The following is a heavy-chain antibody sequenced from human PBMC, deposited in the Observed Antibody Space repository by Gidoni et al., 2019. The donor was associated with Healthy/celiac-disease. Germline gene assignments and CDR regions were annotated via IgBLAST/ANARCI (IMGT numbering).Heavy chain of an antibody. V-gene: IGHV3-30-3*01. CDR2: ISYDGSNK. J-gene: IGHJ4*02. CDR3: AIDSSGDSSGYYEY. D-gene: IGHD3-22*01. Sequence: LEWVAVISYDGSNKYYADSVKGRFTISRDNSKNTLYLQMNSLRAEDTAVYYCAIDSSGDSSGYYEYWGQGTLVTVSS.